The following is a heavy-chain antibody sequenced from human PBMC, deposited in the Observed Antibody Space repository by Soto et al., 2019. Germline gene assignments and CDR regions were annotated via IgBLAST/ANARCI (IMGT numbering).Heavy chain of an antibody. CDR2: ISGSGGST. Sequence: GGSLRLSCAASGFTFSSYAMSWVRQAPGKGLEWVAAISGSGGSTYYADSVKGRFTISRDNSKNTLYLQMNSLRAADTDVYDCANGNASSGYYYLDYWGQGTLVTVSS. CDR1: GFTFSSYA. D-gene: IGHD3-22*01. CDR3: ANGNASSGYYYLDY. V-gene: IGHV3-23*01. J-gene: IGHJ4*02.